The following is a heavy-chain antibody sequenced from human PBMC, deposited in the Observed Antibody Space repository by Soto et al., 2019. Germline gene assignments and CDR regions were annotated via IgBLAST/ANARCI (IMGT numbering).Heavy chain of an antibody. CDR2: IYYSGST. D-gene: IGHD3-10*01. Sequence: SETLSLTCTVSGASVSSSSYYWGWIRQPPGKGLEWIGSIYYSGSTYCNPSLKSRVTISVDTSKNQFSLKLSSVTAADTAVYYCARVSGIYYYGMDGWGQGTTVTVSS. J-gene: IGHJ6*02. CDR3: ARVSGIYYYGMDG. V-gene: IGHV4-39*01. CDR1: GASVSSSSYY.